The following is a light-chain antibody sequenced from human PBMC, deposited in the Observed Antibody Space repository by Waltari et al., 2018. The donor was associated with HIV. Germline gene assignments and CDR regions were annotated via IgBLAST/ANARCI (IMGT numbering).Light chain of an antibody. CDR2: TAS. Sequence: DIQMTQSPSSLSASVVARVTITCRASQDISNSLAWYQQKVGEAPKLLLYTASRLESGVPSRFSGRGSGTVYTLTISSLQPEDFATYYCQQYYSSLWTFGQGTKVEIK. J-gene: IGKJ1*01. V-gene: IGKV1-NL1*01. CDR1: QDISNS. CDR3: QQYYSSLWT.